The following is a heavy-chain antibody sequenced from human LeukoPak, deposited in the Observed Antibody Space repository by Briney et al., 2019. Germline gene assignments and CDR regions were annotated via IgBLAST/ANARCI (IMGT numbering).Heavy chain of an antibody. Sequence: SVKVSCKASGGTFISYTISWVRQAPGQGLEWMGRIIPILGIANYAQKFQGRVTITADKSTSTAYMELSSLRSDDTAVYYCTRSDYDTSGEFDYWGQGTLVTVSS. V-gene: IGHV1-69*02. CDR2: IIPILGIA. CDR3: TRSDYDTSGEFDY. J-gene: IGHJ4*02. CDR1: GGTFISYT. D-gene: IGHD3-22*01.